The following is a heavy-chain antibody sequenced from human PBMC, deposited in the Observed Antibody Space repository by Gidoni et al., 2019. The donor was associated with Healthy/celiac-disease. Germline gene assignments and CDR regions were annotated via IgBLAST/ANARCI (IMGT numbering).Heavy chain of an antibody. CDR3: ARATVGYSYGQPDNWFDP. D-gene: IGHD5-18*01. CDR1: GGSISSSNW. CDR2: IYHSGST. Sequence: QVQLQESGPGLVKPSGTLSLTCAVSGGSISSSNWWSWVRQPPGKGLEWIGEIYHSGSTNYNPSLKSRVTISVDKSKNQFSLKLSSVTAADTAVYYCARATVGYSYGQPDNWFDPWGQGTLVTVSS. J-gene: IGHJ5*02. V-gene: IGHV4-4*02.